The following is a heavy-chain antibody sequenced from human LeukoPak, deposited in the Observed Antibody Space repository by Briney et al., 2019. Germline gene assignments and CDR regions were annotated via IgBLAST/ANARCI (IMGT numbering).Heavy chain of an antibody. J-gene: IGHJ4*02. CDR3: ASKLFTLRYFDY. CDR1: GGSISSSKW. CDR2: IYHDGST. Sequence: PSETLSLTCAVSGGSISSSKWWSWVRQPPGKGLEWIGEIYHDGSTNYNPSLKSRVTISVDKSKNQFSLKLNSVTAADTAVYYCASKLFTLRYFDYWGQGTLVTVSS. D-gene: IGHD3-9*01. V-gene: IGHV4-4*02.